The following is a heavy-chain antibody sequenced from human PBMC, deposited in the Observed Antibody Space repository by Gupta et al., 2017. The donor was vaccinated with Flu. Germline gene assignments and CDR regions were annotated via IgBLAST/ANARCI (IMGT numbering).Heavy chain of an antibody. CDR1: GFTFSSYE. J-gene: IGHJ4*02. D-gene: IGHD6-19*01. CDR2: ISSSGSTI. CDR3: ASPRLGVRDRV. V-gene: IGHV3-48*03. Sequence: EVQLVVSGGGLVDPGGSLRLSCAASGFTFSSYEMNWVRQAPGKGLEWVSYISSSGSTIYYADSVKGRFTISRDNAKNSLYLQMNSLRAEDTAVYYCASPRLGVRDRVWGQGTLVTVSS.